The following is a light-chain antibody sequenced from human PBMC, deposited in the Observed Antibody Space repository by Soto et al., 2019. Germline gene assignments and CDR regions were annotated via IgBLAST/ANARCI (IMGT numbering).Light chain of an antibody. J-gene: IGLJ3*02. CDR2: EVT. Sequence: QSVLTQPPSASGSPGQSVTISCTGTNSDVGGYNYVSWYQQHPGKAPKLMIYEVTKRPSGVPDRFSGSKSGNTASLTVSGLQAEDEADYYCSSYAGSNVGVFGGGTQLTVL. CDR1: NSDVGGYNY. V-gene: IGLV2-8*01. CDR3: SSYAGSNVGV.